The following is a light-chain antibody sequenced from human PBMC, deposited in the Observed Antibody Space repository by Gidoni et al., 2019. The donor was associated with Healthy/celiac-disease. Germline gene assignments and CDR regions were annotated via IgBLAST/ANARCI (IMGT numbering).Light chain of an antibody. CDR3: MQGLQIPPTT. V-gene: IGKV2-28*01. J-gene: IGKJ5*01. Sequence: DIVMTQSPLSLPVTPGEPASISCRSSHSLLHSNGYNYLDWYLQKPGQSPQLLIYLGSNRASGVPYRCSGSGSGTEFTLKISRVEAEDVGVDYCMQGLQIPPTTFGQGTRLEIK. CDR1: HSLLHSNGYNY. CDR2: LGS.